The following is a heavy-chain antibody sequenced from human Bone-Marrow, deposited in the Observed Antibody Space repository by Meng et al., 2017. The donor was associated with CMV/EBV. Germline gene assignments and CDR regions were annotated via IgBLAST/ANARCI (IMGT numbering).Heavy chain of an antibody. CDR2: ISGSGGST. J-gene: IGHJ6*02. CDR3: AKYDMAHYCGMDV. D-gene: IGHD5-24*01. CDR1: GFTFSSYA. Sequence: GGSLRLSCAASGFTFSSYAMSWVRQAPGKGLEWVSAISGSGGSTYYADSVKGGVTISRDNSKKTPYLQKNSLRADDTALYYCAKYDMAHYCGMDVWGQRTTVTVSS. V-gene: IGHV3-23*01.